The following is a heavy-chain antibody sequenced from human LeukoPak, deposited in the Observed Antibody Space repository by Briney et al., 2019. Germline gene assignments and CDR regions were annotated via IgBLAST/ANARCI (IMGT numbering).Heavy chain of an antibody. Sequence: GGSLRLSCAASGFTFSSYGMHWVRQAPDKGLERVAFIRYDGSNKDFADSVKGRFTISRDNSKNTLYLQMNGLRTDDTAVYYCAKATHSGYARGPNGDYWGQGTLVIVSS. D-gene: IGHD5-12*01. J-gene: IGHJ4*02. CDR2: IRYDGSNK. CDR3: AKATHSGYARGPNGDY. CDR1: GFTFSSYG. V-gene: IGHV3-30*02.